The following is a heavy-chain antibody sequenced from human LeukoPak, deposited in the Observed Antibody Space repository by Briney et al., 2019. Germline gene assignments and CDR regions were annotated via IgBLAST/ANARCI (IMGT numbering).Heavy chain of an antibody. J-gene: IGHJ4*02. Sequence: PSETLSLTCTVSGGSISSSSYYWGWIRQPPGKGLEWIGSIYYSGSTYYNPSLKSRVTISVDTSKNQFSLKLSSVTAADTAVYYCARRRAYGDYVPHYFDYWGQGTLVTVSS. V-gene: IGHV4-39*01. CDR3: ARRRAYGDYVPHYFDY. D-gene: IGHD4-17*01. CDR2: IYYSGST. CDR1: GGSISSSSYY.